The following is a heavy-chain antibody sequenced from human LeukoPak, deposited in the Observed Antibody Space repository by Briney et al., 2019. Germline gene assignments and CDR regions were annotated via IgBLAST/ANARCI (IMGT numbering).Heavy chain of an antibody. CDR2: IKVDGSEI. J-gene: IGHJ4*02. CDR1: GFTFSMYW. Sequence: GGSLRLSCAASGFTFSMYWMSWVRQAPGKGPEWVANIKVDGSEIYYVDSVKGRFTLSRDNAKNSLYLQMNSLRAEDTAVYYCARKGRRVWSFDFWGQGTLATVSS. D-gene: IGHD3-3*01. V-gene: IGHV3-7*03. CDR3: ARKGRRVWSFDF.